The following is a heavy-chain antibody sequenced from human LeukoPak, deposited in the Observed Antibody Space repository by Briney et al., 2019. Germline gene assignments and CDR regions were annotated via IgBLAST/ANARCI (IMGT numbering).Heavy chain of an antibody. V-gene: IGHV3-66*01. D-gene: IGHD6-19*01. Sequence: PGGSLRLSCAVSGFTVSTNYMSWVRQAPGKGLEWVSVIYSGGSTYYADSVKGRFTISRDNSKNTLYLQMNSLRAEDTAVYYCARDVLASSGWPTSHFDCWGQGALVTVSS. CDR3: ARDVLASSGWPTSHFDC. CDR1: GFTVSTNY. J-gene: IGHJ4*02. CDR2: IYSGGST.